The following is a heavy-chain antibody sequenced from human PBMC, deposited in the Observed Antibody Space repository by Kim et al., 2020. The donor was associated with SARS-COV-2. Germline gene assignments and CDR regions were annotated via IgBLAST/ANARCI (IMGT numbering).Heavy chain of an antibody. D-gene: IGHD3-10*01. J-gene: IGHJ5*02. CDR2: IYYSGST. Sequence: IYYSGSTNYNPSLKSRVTISVDTSKNQFYLKLSSVTAAETAVYYCAASVRGVRSNWIDPWGQGALVTFSS. CDR3: AASVRGVRSNWIDP. V-gene: IGHV4-59*01.